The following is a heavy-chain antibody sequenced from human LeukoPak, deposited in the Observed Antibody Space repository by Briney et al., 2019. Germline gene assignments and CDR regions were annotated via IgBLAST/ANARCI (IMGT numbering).Heavy chain of an antibody. CDR2: ISYDGSNK. CDR3: AKLGDYYDSSGYYYPFDY. V-gene: IGHV3-30*18. D-gene: IGHD3-22*01. CDR1: GFTFSSYG. J-gene: IGHJ4*02. Sequence: GGSPKLSCAASGFTFSSYGMHWVRQAPGKGLEWVAVISYDGSNKYYADSVKGRFTISRDNSKNTLYLQMNSLRAEDTAVYYCAKLGDYYDSSGYYYPFDYWGQGTLVTVSS.